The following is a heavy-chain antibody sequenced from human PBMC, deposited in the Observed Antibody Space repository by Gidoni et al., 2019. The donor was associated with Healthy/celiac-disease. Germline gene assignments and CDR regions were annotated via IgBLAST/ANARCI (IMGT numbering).Heavy chain of an antibody. CDR3: AREKIFGVVTLYGMDV. J-gene: IGHJ6*02. V-gene: IGHV3-30-3*01. D-gene: IGHD3-3*01. CDR1: GFTFSSYA. CDR2: ISYDGSNK. Sequence: QVQLVESGGGVVQPGRSLRLSCAASGFTFSSYAMHWVRQAPGKGLEWVAVISYDGSNKYYADSVKGRFTISRDNSKNTLYLQMNSLRAEDTAVYYCAREKIFGVVTLYGMDVWGQGTTVTVSS.